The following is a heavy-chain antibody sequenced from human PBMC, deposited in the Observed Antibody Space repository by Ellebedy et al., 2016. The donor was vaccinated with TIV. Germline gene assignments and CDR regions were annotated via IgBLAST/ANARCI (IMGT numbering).Heavy chain of an antibody. Sequence: PGGSLRLSCAASGFTFSGYGMHWVRQAPGKGLEWVAFIRHDESYKYHADSVKGRFTISRDNSKNTLYLQMNSLRAEDTAVYYCARGDYGGTPGAGWFDPWGQGTLVTVSS. CDR1: GFTFSGYG. V-gene: IGHV3-30*02. J-gene: IGHJ5*02. D-gene: IGHD4-23*01. CDR3: ARGDYGGTPGAGWFDP. CDR2: IRHDESYK.